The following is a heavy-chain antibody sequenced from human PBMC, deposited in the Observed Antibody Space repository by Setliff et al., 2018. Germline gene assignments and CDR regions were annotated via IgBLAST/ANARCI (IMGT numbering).Heavy chain of an antibody. CDR2: IIPIFGTA. J-gene: IGHJ1*01. CDR3: ASAHYYSGYIEYFQY. D-gene: IGHD5-12*01. CDR1: GGTFSTYA. Sequence: SVKVSCKASGGTFSTYAISWVRQAPGQGLEWMGGIIPIFGTANYAQKFQGRVTITRDTSASTVYMELSSLRSEDTAVYYCASAHYYSGYIEYFQYWGQGTLVTVSS. V-gene: IGHV1-69*05.